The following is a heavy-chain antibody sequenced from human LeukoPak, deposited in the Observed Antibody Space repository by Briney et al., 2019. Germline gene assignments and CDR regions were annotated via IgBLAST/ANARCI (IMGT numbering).Heavy chain of an antibody. J-gene: IGHJ6*03. V-gene: IGHV1-69*05. Sequence: ASVKVSCKASGGTFSSYAISWVRQAPGQGLEWMGGIIPIFGTANYAQKSQGRVTITTDESTSTAYMELSSLRSEDTAVYYCAREDGDYDYYYMDVWGKGTTVTVSS. D-gene: IGHD4-17*01. CDR2: IIPIFGTA. CDR1: GGTFSSYA. CDR3: AREDGDYDYYYMDV.